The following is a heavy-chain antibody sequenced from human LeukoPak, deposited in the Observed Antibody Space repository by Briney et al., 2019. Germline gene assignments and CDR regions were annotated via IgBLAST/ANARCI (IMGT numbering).Heavy chain of an antibody. V-gene: IGHV3-30*02. Sequence: GGSLRLSCAASGFTFSSYGMHWVRQAPGKGLEWVAFIRYDGSNKYYADSVKGRFTISRDNSKNTLYLQMNSLRAEDTAVYYCAKDHCSGWSYCDYFDYWGQGTLVTVSS. D-gene: IGHD6-19*01. J-gene: IGHJ4*02. CDR3: AKDHCSGWSYCDYFDY. CDR1: GFTFSSYG. CDR2: IRYDGSNK.